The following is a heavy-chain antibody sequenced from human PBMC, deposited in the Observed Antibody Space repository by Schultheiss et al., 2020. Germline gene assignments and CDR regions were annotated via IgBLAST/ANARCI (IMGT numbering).Heavy chain of an antibody. Sequence: ASVKVSCKASGYTFTSYDINWVRQATGQGLEWMGWMNPNSGNTGYAQKFQGRVTMTRNTSISTAYMELSSLRSEDTAVYYCARVHWAVAGTDGAFDIWGQGTMVNV. V-gene: IGHV1-8*01. D-gene: IGHD6-19*01. J-gene: IGHJ3*02. CDR2: MNPNSGNT. CDR3: ARVHWAVAGTDGAFDI. CDR1: GYTFTSYD.